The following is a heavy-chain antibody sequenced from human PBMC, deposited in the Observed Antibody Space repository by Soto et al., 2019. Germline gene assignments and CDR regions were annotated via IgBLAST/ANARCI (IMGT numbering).Heavy chain of an antibody. D-gene: IGHD3-10*02. CDR2: INHSGST. CDR3: ARGTLWSARFDY. Sequence: SETLSLTCAVYGGSFSGYYWSWIRQPPGKGLEWIGEINHSGSTNYNPSRKSRVTISVDTSKNQFSLKLSSVTAADTAVYYCARGTLWSARFDYWGQGTLVTVSS. J-gene: IGHJ4*02. CDR1: GGSFSGYY. V-gene: IGHV4-34*01.